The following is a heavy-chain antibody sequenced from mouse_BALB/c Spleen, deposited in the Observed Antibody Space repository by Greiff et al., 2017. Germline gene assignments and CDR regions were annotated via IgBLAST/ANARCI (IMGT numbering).Heavy chain of an antibody. D-gene: IGHD4-1*01. CDR1: GFTFSSFG. V-gene: IGHV5-17*02. Sequence: EVMLVESGGGLVQPGGSRKLSCAASGFTFSSFGMHWVRQAPEKGLEWVAYISSGSSTIYYAETVKGRFTISRDNPKNTLFLQMTSLRSEDTAMYYCAREGLGHYFDYWGQGTTLTVSS. CDR3: AREGLGHYFDY. CDR2: ISSGSSTI. J-gene: IGHJ2*01.